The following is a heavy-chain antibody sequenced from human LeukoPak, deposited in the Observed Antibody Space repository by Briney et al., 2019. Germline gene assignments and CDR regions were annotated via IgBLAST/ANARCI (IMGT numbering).Heavy chain of an antibody. D-gene: IGHD3-22*01. CDR1: GFTFSSYA. J-gene: IGHJ4*02. V-gene: IGHV3-30-3*01. CDR2: ISYDGSNK. Sequence: GGSLRPSCAASGFTFSSYAMHWVRQAPGKGLEWVAVISYDGSNKYYADSVKGRFTISRDNSKNTLYLQMNSLRAEDTAVYYCASLYYYDSSGYYYSDYWGQGTLVTVSS. CDR3: ASLYYYDSSGYYYSDY.